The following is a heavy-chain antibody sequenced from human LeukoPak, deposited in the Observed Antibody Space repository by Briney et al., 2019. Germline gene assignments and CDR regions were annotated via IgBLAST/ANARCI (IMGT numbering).Heavy chain of an antibody. CDR3: ARAGGIAAARELRY. Sequence: GASVKVSYRASGYTFTDYYMHWVRQAPGQGLEWMGWINPNSGGTNYAQKFQGRVTMTRDMSTSTVYMELSSLRSEDTAVYYCARAGGIAAARELRYWGQGTLVTVSS. D-gene: IGHD6-13*01. V-gene: IGHV1-2*02. CDR1: GYTFTDYY. J-gene: IGHJ4*02. CDR2: INPNSGGT.